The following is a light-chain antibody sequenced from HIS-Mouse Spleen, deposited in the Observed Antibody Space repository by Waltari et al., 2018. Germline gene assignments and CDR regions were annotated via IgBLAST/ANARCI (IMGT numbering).Light chain of an antibody. J-gene: IGLJ2*01. CDR2: EDS. CDR3: YSTDSSGNHRV. CDR1: ALPKKY. Sequence: SYELTQPPSVSVSPGQTARITCSGDALPKKYSYWYQQKSGQAPVLVIYEDSKRPPGLTVRFSGSSAGKMGTLTISGAQVEDEADYYCYSTDSSGNHRVFGGGTKLTVL. V-gene: IGLV3-10*01.